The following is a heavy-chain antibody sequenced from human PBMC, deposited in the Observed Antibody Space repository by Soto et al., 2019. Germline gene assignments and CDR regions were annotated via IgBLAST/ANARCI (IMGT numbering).Heavy chain of an antibody. J-gene: IGHJ3*02. Sequence: QVQLVQSGAEVKKPGASVKVSCKASGYTFINYYMHWVRQAPGQGLEWMGIINPNGGSTTYAQKFQGRVTLTRDTSTNTVNTELSSLRSEDTAVYYCAREKWLVRRNDPFDIWGQGTMVTVSS. V-gene: IGHV1-46*01. CDR1: GYTFINYY. D-gene: IGHD6-19*01. CDR2: INPNGGST. CDR3: AREKWLVRRNDPFDI.